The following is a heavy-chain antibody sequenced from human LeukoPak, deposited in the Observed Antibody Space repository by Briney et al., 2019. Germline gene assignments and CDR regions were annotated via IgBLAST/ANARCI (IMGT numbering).Heavy chain of an antibody. CDR3: ARAISYSSGWPGYLDY. CDR2: IYPGDSDT. Sequence: GESLKISCKGSGYRFTSYWIGWLRLIPGKGLEWMGIIYPGDSDTRYSPSFQGHVTISADNSISTAYLQWSSLKASDTAMYYCARAISYSSGWPGYLDYWGQGTLVTVSS. D-gene: IGHD6-19*01. CDR1: GYRFTSYW. V-gene: IGHV5-51*01. J-gene: IGHJ4*02.